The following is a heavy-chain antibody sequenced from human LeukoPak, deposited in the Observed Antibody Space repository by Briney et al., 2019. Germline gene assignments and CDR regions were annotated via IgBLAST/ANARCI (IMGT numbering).Heavy chain of an antibody. CDR1: GFTFGDYA. V-gene: IGHV3-7*03. CDR3: ARDRRTGDFQD. D-gene: IGHD7-27*01. Sequence: GSLRLSCTASGFTFGDYAMSWVRQAPGKGLEWVANIKQDGSEKHYVDSVKGRFTISRDNAKNSLYLQMNNLRAEDTAVYYCARDRRTGDFQDWGQGTLVTASS. CDR2: IKQDGSEK. J-gene: IGHJ4*02.